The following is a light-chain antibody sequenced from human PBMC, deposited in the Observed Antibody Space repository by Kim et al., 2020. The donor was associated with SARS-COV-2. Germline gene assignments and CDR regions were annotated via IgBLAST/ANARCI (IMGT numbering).Light chain of an antibody. Sequence: IQLTQSPSSLSASVGDRVTITCRASQGGGSDLAWYQQKPGKAPELLIYRISTLQSGVPSRFSGSGSGTEITLTISSLQPEDFATYYCQQLNGYPITFGQGTRLEIK. J-gene: IGKJ5*01. CDR2: RIS. CDR1: QGGGSD. CDR3: QQLNGYPIT. V-gene: IGKV1-9*01.